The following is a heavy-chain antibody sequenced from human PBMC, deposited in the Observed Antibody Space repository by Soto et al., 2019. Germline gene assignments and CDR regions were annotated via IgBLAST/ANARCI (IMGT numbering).Heavy chain of an antibody. CDR1: GFTFSSYW. CDR2: INSDGSST. J-gene: IGHJ6*02. CDR3: ARDRGYCSSTSCYSVGMDV. D-gene: IGHD2-2*01. V-gene: IGHV3-74*01. Sequence: GGSLRLSCAASGFTFSSYWMHWVRQAPGKGLVWVSRINSDGSSTSYADSVKGRFTISRDNAKNTLYLQMNSLRAEDTAVYCCARDRGYCSSTSCYSVGMDVWGQGTTVTVSS.